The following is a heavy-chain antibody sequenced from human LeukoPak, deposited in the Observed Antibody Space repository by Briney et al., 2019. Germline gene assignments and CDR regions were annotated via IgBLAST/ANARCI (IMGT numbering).Heavy chain of an antibody. D-gene: IGHD6-19*01. CDR2: IYHSGGA. Sequence: PSETLSLTCTVSGYSISSAYYWGWIRQPPGKGLEWIGSIYHSGGAYYSPSLQSRVTIPVDTSKNQFSLKLTSVTAADTAVYYCARDGIAVASTYFDYWGQGTLVTVSS. V-gene: IGHV4-38-2*02. CDR1: GYSISSAYY. J-gene: IGHJ4*02. CDR3: ARDGIAVASTYFDY.